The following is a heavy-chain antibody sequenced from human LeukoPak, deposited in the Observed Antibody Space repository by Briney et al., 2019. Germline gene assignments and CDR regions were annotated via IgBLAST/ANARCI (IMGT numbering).Heavy chain of an antibody. CDR1: GGTFSSYA. V-gene: IGHV1-69*05. J-gene: IGHJ5*02. CDR3: ARASSWRHWFDP. CDR2: IIPIFGTA. D-gene: IGHD6-13*01. Sequence: GASVKVSCKASGGTFSSYAISWVRQAPGQGLEWMGGIIPIFGTANYAQKFQGRVTITTDESTSTAYMELSSVTVADTAVYYCARASSWRHWFDPWGQGTLVTVSS.